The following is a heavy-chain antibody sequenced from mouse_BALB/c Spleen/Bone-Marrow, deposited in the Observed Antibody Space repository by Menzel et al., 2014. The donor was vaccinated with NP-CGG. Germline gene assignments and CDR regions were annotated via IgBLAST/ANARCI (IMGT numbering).Heavy chain of an antibody. Sequence: VQLQQSGAELMKPGASVKISCKATGYTFSNLWIEWMKQRPGHGLEWIGEILPGSDSTKYHEKFKGKATFTADPSTKTVYMQLSSLTSEVSAVYYCARFRSYTMDFWGQGTSVTVSS. J-gene: IGHJ4*01. CDR2: ILPGSDST. V-gene: IGHV1-9*01. CDR1: GYTFSNLW. CDR3: ARFRSYTMDF.